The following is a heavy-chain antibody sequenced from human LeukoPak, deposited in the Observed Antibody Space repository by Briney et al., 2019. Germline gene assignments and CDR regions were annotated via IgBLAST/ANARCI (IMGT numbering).Heavy chain of an antibody. D-gene: IGHD3-10*01. CDR3: ATPGGSGSYPYYYYYGMDV. Sequence: SVKVSCKASGGTFSSYAISWVRQAPGQGLEWMGRIIPILGIANYAQKFQGRVTITADKSTSTAYMELSSLRSGDTAVYYCATPGGSGSYPYYYYYGMDVWGQGTTVTVSS. CDR1: GGTFSSYA. V-gene: IGHV1-69*04. J-gene: IGHJ6*02. CDR2: IIPILGIA.